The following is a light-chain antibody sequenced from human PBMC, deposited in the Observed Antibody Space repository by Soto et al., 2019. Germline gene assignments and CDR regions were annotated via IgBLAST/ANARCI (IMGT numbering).Light chain of an antibody. Sequence: IVLTQSPGTLSLSPGERATLYCRSSQTVNANFLAWYQQKPGQAPRLLIYGVSNRAPGIPDRFSGSGSGTDFTLTISSLQAEDVAVYYCQQYYTTPWTFGQGTKVDIK. CDR3: QQYYTTPWT. CDR2: GVS. CDR1: QTVNANF. V-gene: IGKV3-20*01. J-gene: IGKJ1*01.